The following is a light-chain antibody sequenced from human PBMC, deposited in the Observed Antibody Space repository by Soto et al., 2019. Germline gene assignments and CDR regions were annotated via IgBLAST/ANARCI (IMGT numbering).Light chain of an antibody. CDR3: SSYTSSPTLVWL. Sequence: QSALTQPASVSGSPGQSITISCTGTSSDVGAYNFVSWYQQYPGKAPKLMIYEVSNRPSGVSNRFSGSKSGNTASLTISGLQAEDEADYSCSSYTSSPTLVWLFGGGTKLTVL. CDR1: SSDVGAYNF. J-gene: IGLJ3*02. CDR2: EVS. V-gene: IGLV2-14*01.